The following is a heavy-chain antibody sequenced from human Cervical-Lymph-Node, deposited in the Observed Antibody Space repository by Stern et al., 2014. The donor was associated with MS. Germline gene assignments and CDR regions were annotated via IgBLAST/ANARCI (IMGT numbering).Heavy chain of an antibody. V-gene: IGHV4-59*01. Sequence: QVQLQESGPGLVKPSETLSLTCTVSGVSISTYYWSWIRQPPGKGLEWIGYIYYSGSTTYNPSLKSRVTMSVDTSRSQFSLKLIAVTAADTAVYYCARDVGMDSWGQGTLVTVSS. CDR3: ARDVGMDS. CDR1: GVSISTYY. CDR2: IYYSGST. D-gene: IGHD6-13*01. J-gene: IGHJ5*01.